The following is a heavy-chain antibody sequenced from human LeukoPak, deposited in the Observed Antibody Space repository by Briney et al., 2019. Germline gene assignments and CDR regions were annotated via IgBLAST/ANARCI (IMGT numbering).Heavy chain of an antibody. J-gene: IGHJ4*02. D-gene: IGHD1-1*01. Sequence: PSETLSLTCTVSGGSTSSYYWSWLRQPPGKGLEWIGYIYYSGSTNYNPSLKSRVTISVDTSKNQFSLKLSSVTAADTAVYYCARGTGTTAYWGQGTLVTVSS. V-gene: IGHV4-59*01. CDR2: IYYSGST. CDR3: ARGTGTTAY. CDR1: GGSTSSYY.